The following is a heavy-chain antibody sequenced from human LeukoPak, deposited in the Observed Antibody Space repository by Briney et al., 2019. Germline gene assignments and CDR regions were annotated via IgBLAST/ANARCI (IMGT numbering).Heavy chain of an antibody. CDR1: GYSFSNYW. V-gene: IGHV5-51*01. J-gene: IGHJ3*02. CDR3: ARLGSGFHDAFDI. D-gene: IGHD3-10*01. CDR2: IYPGDSDT. Sequence: GESLKISCKGSGYSFSNYWIGWVRQVPGKGLEWMGIIYPGDSDTRYSPSFQGQVTISSDKSISTAYLQWSSLKASDTAMYYCARLGSGFHDAFDIWGQGTMVTVSS.